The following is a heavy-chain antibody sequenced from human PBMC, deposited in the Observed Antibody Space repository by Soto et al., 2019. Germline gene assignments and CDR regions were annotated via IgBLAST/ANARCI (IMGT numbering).Heavy chain of an antibody. J-gene: IGHJ3*01. D-gene: IGHD1-26*01. Sequence: QITLKESGPTLVKPTQTLTLTCTFSGFSLSTTGVGVGWIRQPPGNALEWLEVIYWDDDKRYSPSLKSRLTITKDTSKNQVVLTMTNMDPVDTATYYCAPSKGTTTYEGAFAFWGQGTMVTVSS. V-gene: IGHV2-5*02. CDR1: GFSLSTTGVG. CDR3: APSKGTTTYEGAFAF. CDR2: IYWDDDK.